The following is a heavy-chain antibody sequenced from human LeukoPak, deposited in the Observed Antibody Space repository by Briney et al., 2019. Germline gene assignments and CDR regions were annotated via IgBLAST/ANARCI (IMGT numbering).Heavy chain of an antibody. D-gene: IGHD5-18*01. Sequence: KTSETLSLTCTVSSGSISNYYWSWIRQSPGKGLEWIGYIHSSGSTNYNPSLKSRVTISGDTSKNEFSLKLTSVTAADTAVYFCARDRRGYSYLDYWGQGTLVTVSS. CDR2: IHSSGST. CDR3: ARDRRGYSYLDY. V-gene: IGHV4-4*08. CDR1: SGSISNYY. J-gene: IGHJ4*02.